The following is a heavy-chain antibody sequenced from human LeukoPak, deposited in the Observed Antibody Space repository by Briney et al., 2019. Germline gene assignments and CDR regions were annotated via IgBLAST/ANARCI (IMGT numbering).Heavy chain of an antibody. CDR2: MNPNSGNT. V-gene: IGHV1-8*01. CDR1: GYTFTSYD. D-gene: IGHD6-13*01. J-gene: IGHJ6*02. CDR3: GAAAGVRNYYYYGMDV. Sequence: SVKVSCKASGYTFTSYDINWVRQATGQGLEWMGWMNPNSGNTGYAQKFQGRVTMTRNTSISTAYMELSSLRSEDTAVYYCGAAAGVRNYYYYGMDVWGQGTTVTVSS.